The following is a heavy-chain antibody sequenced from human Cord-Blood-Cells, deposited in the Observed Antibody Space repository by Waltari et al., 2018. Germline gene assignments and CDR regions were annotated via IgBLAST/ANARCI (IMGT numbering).Heavy chain of an antibody. CDR2: VKQDGSEK. Sequence: EVQLVESGGGLVQPGGSLRLSCAASGFTFSSYWMSWVRQAPGKGLKWVAKVKQDGSEKYYVDSVKGRLTISRDNAKNSLYLQMNSLRAEDTAVYYCAGPGIAAAPFDYWGQGTLVTVSS. CDR1: GFTFSSYW. CDR3: AGPGIAAAPFDY. D-gene: IGHD6-13*01. J-gene: IGHJ4*02. V-gene: IGHV3-7*01.